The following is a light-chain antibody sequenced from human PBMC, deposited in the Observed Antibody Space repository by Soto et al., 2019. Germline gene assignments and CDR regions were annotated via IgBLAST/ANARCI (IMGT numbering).Light chain of an antibody. Sequence: EIVMTQSPATLSVSPGESATLSCRASQSVSSKLAWYQQKPGQAPRLLIYGGSTRASGNPARFSGSVSGTEFTRTISSLQSEGFVVYDCQQHNNWPYTCGQGTKVEIK. CDR1: QSVSSK. V-gene: IGKV3-15*01. J-gene: IGKJ2*01. CDR2: GGS. CDR3: QQHNNWPYT.